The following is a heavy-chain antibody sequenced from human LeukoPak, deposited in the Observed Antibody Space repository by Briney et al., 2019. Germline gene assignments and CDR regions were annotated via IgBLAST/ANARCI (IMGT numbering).Heavy chain of an antibody. CDR3: ARDFLGMDV. CDR1: GFTISNYW. J-gene: IGHJ6*02. Sequence: QSWGALRVSCAASGFTISNYWILWVRQAPGKWLVWVSSINSDGRATNYADSVKGRFTISRDNAKNTPYLEMNSLRVEDTAVYYCARDFLGMDVWGQGTTVTVSS. CDR2: INSDGRAT. V-gene: IGHV3-74*01.